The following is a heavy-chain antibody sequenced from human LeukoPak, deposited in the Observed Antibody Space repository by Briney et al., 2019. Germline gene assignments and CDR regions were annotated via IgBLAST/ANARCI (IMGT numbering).Heavy chain of an antibody. CDR3: ARAITFGGXIXNYFDY. D-gene: IGHD3-16*02. Sequence: SLTXAVYGGSFXXXXWSWXRQXPGXGLEWXXXINHSGSTNYNPSLKSRVTISVDTSKNQFSLKLSSVTAADTAVYYCARAITFGGXIXNYFDYWGQGTLVTVSS. V-gene: IGHV4-34*01. J-gene: IGHJ4*02. CDR2: INHSGST. CDR1: GGSFXXXX.